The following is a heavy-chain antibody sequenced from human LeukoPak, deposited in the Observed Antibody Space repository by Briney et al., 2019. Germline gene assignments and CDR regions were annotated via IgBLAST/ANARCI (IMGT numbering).Heavy chain of an antibody. V-gene: IGHV1-18*01. J-gene: IGHJ5*01. Sequence: ASVKASCKASGYNFTTYGLNWVRQAPGQGPEWMGWISTYNGHTHSAQKCEDRVTMTTDTSTSTAYLELRSLRSDDTAVYYCARERGRGFDSWGQGTLVTVSS. CDR3: ARERGRGFDS. CDR1: GYNFTTYG. CDR2: ISTYNGHT. D-gene: IGHD3-16*01.